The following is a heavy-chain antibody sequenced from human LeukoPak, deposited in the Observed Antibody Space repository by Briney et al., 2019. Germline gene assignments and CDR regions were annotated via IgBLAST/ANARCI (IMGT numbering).Heavy chain of an antibody. CDR1: GFTFSSYA. D-gene: IGHD2-2*01. CDR3: AKAIKYCSSTSCLAPHHYCMDV. Sequence: PGGSLRLSCAASGFTFSSYAMSWVRQAPGKGLEWVSAISGSGGSTYYADSVKGRFTISRDNSKNTLYLQMNSLRAEDTAVYYCAKAIKYCSSTSCLAPHHYCMDVWGKGTTVTVSS. J-gene: IGHJ6*04. V-gene: IGHV3-23*01. CDR2: ISGSGGST.